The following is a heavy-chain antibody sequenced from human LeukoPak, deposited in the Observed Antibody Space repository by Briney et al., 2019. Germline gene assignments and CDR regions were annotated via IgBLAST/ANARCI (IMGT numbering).Heavy chain of an antibody. CDR2: IYSGGST. J-gene: IGHJ4*02. CDR1: GFTVSSNY. D-gene: IGHD6-13*01. Sequence: PGGSLRLSCAASGFTVSSNYMSWVRQAPGKGLEWVSVIYSGGSTYYADSVKGRFTISRHNSKNTLYLQMNSLRSEDTAVYYCARHGNQQPFDFWGQGTLVTVSS. V-gene: IGHV3-53*04. CDR3: ARHGNQQPFDF.